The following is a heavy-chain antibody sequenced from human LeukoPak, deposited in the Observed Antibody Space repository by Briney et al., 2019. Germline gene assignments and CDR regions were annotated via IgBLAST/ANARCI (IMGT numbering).Heavy chain of an antibody. J-gene: IGHJ6*02. D-gene: IGHD6-13*01. CDR1: GGTFSSYA. Sequence: GASVTVSCKASGGTFSSYAISWVRQAPGQGREWMGRIIPILGIANYAQKFQGRVTITADKSTSTAYMELSSLRSEDTAVYYCARETYSSSWYSYYYGMDVWGQGTTVTVSS. V-gene: IGHV1-69*04. CDR2: IIPILGIA. CDR3: ARETYSSSWYSYYYGMDV.